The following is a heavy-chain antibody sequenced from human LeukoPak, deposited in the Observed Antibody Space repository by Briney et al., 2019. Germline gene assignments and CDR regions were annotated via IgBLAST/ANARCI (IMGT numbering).Heavy chain of an antibody. D-gene: IGHD6-19*01. CDR1: GGTFSSYA. CDR2: IIPIIGTA. Sequence: ASVKVSCKASGGTFSSYAISWVRQAPGQGLEWMGGIIPIIGTANYAQKFQGRVTITADESTSTAYMELSSLRSEDTAVYYCARAAVAGTSSLPDYWGQGTLVTVSS. V-gene: IGHV1-69*13. CDR3: ARAAVAGTSSLPDY. J-gene: IGHJ4*02.